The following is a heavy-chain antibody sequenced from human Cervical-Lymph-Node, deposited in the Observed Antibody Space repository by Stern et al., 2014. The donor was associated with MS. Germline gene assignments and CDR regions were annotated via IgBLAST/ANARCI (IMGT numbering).Heavy chain of an antibody. V-gene: IGHV1-24*01. D-gene: IGHD6-19*01. Sequence: QVQLVQSGAEVKKPGASVKVSCKGSGDTLTELSMHWVRQAPGKGLEWMGGFDREDNERIYEQKVQGRVTMTEDTATDTAYMELSSLRSDDTAVYYCATDKFPAGLLESYYYYYGMDVWGQGTTVTVSS. J-gene: IGHJ6*02. CDR3: ATDKFPAGLLESYYYYYGMDV. CDR2: FDREDNER. CDR1: GDTLTELS.